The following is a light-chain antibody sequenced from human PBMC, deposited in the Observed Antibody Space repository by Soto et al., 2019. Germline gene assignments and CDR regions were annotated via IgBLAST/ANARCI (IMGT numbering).Light chain of an antibody. CDR3: QHYNSYSEA. CDR1: QSVDIN. Sequence: EIVLTQSPATLSVSPGERVTLSCRASQSVDINLAWYQQKPGQAPRLLIYGASTRATDMSGTFSGRGSGTEFTLTINNLRPEDFATYYCQHYNSYSEAFGQGTKVELK. V-gene: IGKV3-15*01. CDR2: GAS. J-gene: IGKJ1*01.